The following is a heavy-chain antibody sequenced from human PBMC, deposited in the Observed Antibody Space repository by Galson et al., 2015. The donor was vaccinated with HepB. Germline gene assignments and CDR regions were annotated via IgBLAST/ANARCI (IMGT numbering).Heavy chain of an antibody. D-gene: IGHD1-1*01. CDR3: AREVFGTGTTPYFDY. V-gene: IGHV4-59*01. Sequence: SETLSLTCTVSGGSISSYYWSWIRQPPGKGLEWIGYIYYSGSTNYNPSLKSRVTISVDTSKNQFSLKLSSVTAADTAVYYCAREVFGTGTTPYFDYWGQGTLVTVSS. CDR1: GGSISSYY. J-gene: IGHJ4*02. CDR2: IYYSGST.